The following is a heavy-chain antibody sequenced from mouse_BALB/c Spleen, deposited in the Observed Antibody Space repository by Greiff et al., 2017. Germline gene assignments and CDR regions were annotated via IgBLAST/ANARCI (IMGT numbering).Heavy chain of an antibody. J-gene: IGHJ2*01. Sequence: EVKLMESGGGLVKPGGSLKLSCAASGFTFSSYAMSWVRQTPEKRLEWVASISSGGSTYYPDSVKGRFTISRDNARNILYLQMSSLRSEDTAIYYCAREGGYGNYVSYWGQGSTLTVSS. V-gene: IGHV5-6-5*01. CDR2: ISSGGST. CDR1: GFTFSSYA. D-gene: IGHD2-1*01. CDR3: AREGGYGNYVSY.